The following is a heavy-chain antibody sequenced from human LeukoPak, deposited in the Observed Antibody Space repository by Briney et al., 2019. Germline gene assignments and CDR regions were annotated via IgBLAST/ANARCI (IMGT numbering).Heavy chain of an antibody. CDR2: SSGDGGNT. D-gene: IGHD3-3*01. J-gene: IGHJ4*02. V-gene: IGHV3-23*01. CDR3: AKQCRNDFVDS. CDR1: GFSLRSFA. Sequence: GGSLRLSCAASGFSLRSFAMSWVRQAPGQGLEWVSASSGDGGNTDYANSVKGRFTISRDNSKNTTYLQMNSLRADDTAVYYWAKQCRNDFVDSWGQGTLVTVSS.